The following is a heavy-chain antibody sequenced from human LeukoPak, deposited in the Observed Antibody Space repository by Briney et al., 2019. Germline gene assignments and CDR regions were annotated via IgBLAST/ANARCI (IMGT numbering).Heavy chain of an antibody. CDR3: ARDAPSSYSSGWYGPSHFDY. CDR2: INPNSGGT. D-gene: IGHD6-19*01. J-gene: IGHJ4*02. V-gene: IGHV1-2*02. CDR1: GYTFTGYY. Sequence: ASVKVSCKASGYTFTGYYMHWVRQAPGQGLEWMGWINPNSGGTNYAQKFQGRVTMTRDTSISTAYMELSRLRSDDTAVYYCARDAPSSYSSGWYGPSHFDYWGQGTLVTVSS.